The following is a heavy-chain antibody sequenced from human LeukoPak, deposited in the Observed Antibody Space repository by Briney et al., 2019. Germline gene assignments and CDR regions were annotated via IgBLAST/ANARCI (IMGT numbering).Heavy chain of an antibody. V-gene: IGHV1-24*01. CDR2: FDPEDGET. Sequence: ASVKVSCKVSGYTLTELSMHWVRQAPGQGLEWMGGFDPEDGETIYAQKFQGRVTMTEDTSTDTAYMELSSLRSEDTAVYYCATLPSAAIPGYYYYYYMDVWGKGTTVTVSS. J-gene: IGHJ6*03. D-gene: IGHD2-2*02. CDR1: GYTLTELS. CDR3: ATLPSAAIPGYYYYYYMDV.